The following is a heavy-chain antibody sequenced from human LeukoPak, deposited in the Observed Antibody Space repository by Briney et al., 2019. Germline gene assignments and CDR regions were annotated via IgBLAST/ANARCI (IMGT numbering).Heavy chain of an antibody. D-gene: IGHD1-26*01. CDR2: SNDSGGT. V-gene: IGHV4-34*01. J-gene: IGHJ6*03. CDR1: GGTFSGYY. CDR3: ARLSVIVGSTLEYYYYYMDV. Sequence: PSETLSLTRAVYGGTFSGYYWSWIRQPPGKRREWGGESNDSGGTNYNPSLKSRVTISADKSKNQVSLKLTSVTAADTAVYYCARLSVIVGSTLEYYYYYMDVWGQGTTVTVSS.